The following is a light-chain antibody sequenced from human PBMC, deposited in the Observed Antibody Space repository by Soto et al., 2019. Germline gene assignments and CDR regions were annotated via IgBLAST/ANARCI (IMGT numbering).Light chain of an antibody. V-gene: IGKV1-5*03. Sequence: DLQMTQSPSTLSASVGDRLTITCRASQTISSWLAWYQQKPGKAPKLLIYKASSLESGVPSRFSGSGSGTEFTLTISSLQPDDFATYYCQQYNSFPGTFGQGTKVEIK. CDR3: QQYNSFPGT. CDR1: QTISSW. J-gene: IGKJ1*01. CDR2: KAS.